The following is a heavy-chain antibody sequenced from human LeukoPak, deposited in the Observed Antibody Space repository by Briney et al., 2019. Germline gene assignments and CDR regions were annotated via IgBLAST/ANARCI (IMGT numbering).Heavy chain of an antibody. CDR3: ARAVTSTEGY. CDR2: INEGGSGN. D-gene: IGHD4-17*01. J-gene: IGHJ4*02. Sequence: PGGSLRLSCAASGFFFSSYWMTWVRQAPGKGLEWVASINEGGSGNYYVDSVEGRFTISRDNAQKSLYVEMHSLRAEDTAVYYCARAVTSTEGYWGQGTLVTVSS. V-gene: IGHV3-7*03. CDR1: GFFFSSYW.